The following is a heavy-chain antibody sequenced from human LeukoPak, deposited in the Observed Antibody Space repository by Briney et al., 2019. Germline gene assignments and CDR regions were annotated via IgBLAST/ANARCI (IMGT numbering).Heavy chain of an antibody. CDR1: GFSFSLYG. CDR3: AKLVVVVAATVRGFDY. V-gene: IGHV3-30*02. J-gene: IGHJ4*02. D-gene: IGHD2-15*01. Sequence: GGSLRLSCGASGFSFSLYGMHWVRQAPGKGLEWVAFIWAAGNDDFYADSVKGRFTISRDNSKNTLYLQMNSLRAEDTAVYYCAKLVVVVAATVRGFDYWGQGTLVTVSS. CDR2: IWAAGNDD.